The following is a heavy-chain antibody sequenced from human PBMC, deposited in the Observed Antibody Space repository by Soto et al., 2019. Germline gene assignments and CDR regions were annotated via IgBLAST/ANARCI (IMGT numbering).Heavy chain of an antibody. CDR2: IWYDGSNK. CDR3: ARSGVPAAITYYYGMDV. Sequence: GGSLRLSCAASGFTFSSYGMHWVRQAPGKGLEWVAVIWYDGSNKYYAVAVKGRFTISRDNSKNTLYLQMNSLRAEDTAVYYCARSGVPAAITYYYGMDVWGQGTTVTVSS. V-gene: IGHV3-33*01. J-gene: IGHJ6*02. CDR1: GFTFSSYG. D-gene: IGHD2-2*01.